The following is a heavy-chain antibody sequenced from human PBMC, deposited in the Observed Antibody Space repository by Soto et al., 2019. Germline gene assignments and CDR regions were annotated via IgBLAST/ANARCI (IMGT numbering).Heavy chain of an antibody. CDR1: GFTFTGYS. V-gene: IGHV3-21*01. J-gene: IGHJ4*02. CDR3: ARDPVYGSGTFDY. D-gene: IGHD3-10*01. CDR2: ISGSNSFI. Sequence: EVQLVESGGGLVKPGGSLRLSCAASGFTFTGYSMNWVRQAPGKGLEWVSSISGSNSFIYYADSVKGRFTISRDNAKNSLYLQMNSLRAEDTAVYYCARDPVYGSGTFDYWGQGTLFTVSS.